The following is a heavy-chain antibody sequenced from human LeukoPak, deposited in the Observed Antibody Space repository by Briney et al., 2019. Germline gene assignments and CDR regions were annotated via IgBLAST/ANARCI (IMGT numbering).Heavy chain of an antibody. CDR2: IYHSGSA. D-gene: IGHD1-7*01. J-gene: IGHJ5*02. CDR1: GGSISSGNW. V-gene: IGHV4-4*02. CDR3: ARGNSDP. Sequence: PSETLSLTCTVSGGSISSGNWWSWVRQPPGKGLEWIGEIYHSGSANYNPSLKSRVTASVDKSKNQFSLKLTSVTAADTAVYYCARGNSDPWGQGTLVTVSS.